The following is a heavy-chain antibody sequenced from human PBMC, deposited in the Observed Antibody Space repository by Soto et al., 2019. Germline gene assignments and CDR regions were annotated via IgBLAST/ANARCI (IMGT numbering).Heavy chain of an antibody. CDR1: GFTFSSYA. J-gene: IGHJ2*01. CDR3: ARPLWRNDYNWGYFDL. D-gene: IGHD4-4*01. Sequence: GGSLRLSCAASGFTFSSYAMHWVRQAPGKGLEWVAVISYDGSNKYYADSVKGRFTISRDNSKNTLYLQMNSLRAEDTAVYYCARPLWRNDYNWGYFDLWGRGTLVTVS. CDR2: ISYDGSNK. V-gene: IGHV3-30-3*01.